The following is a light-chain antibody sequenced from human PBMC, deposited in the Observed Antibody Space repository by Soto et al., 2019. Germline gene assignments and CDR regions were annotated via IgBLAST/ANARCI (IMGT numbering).Light chain of an antibody. CDR2: GTS. CDR1: QSVRNNS. Sequence: EIVLTQSPGTLSLSPGERATLSCRASQSVRNNSLAWYQQQPGQAPRLLIFGTSSRAAGIPDRFSGYGSGTDFTLTLSRLDPEDSAVYFCHQLCSGVHTLGQGPKLEIK. CDR3: HQLCSGVHT. V-gene: IGKV3-20*01. J-gene: IGKJ2*01.